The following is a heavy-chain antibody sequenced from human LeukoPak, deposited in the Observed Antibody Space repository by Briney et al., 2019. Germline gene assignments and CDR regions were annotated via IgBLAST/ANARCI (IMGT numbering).Heavy chain of an antibody. CDR2: IFYTSNT. CDR1: VVTACSNY. V-gene: IGHV3-53*01. D-gene: IGHD2-8*01. CDR3: AREGIPMVGVPFDY. Sequence: GGTPRLSSAPSVVTACSNYMRAGCPTAEESVWRGTTIFYTSNTFSGDSAKGQYTLTRDNSKNTLFLQMNSLRAEDTAVYYCAREGIPMVGVPFDYWGQGTLVTVSS. J-gene: IGHJ4*02.